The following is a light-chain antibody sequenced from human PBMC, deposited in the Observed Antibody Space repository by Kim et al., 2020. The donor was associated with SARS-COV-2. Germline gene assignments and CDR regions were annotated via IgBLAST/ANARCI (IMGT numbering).Light chain of an antibody. Sequence: QSVLTQPPSASGTPGQRVTISCSGSSSNIGSTYVYWYQQLPGTAPKLLIYRNNQRPSGVPDRFSASKSGTSASLAISGLRSEDEADYYCAAWDDSLSGPRVFGGGTKLTVL. V-gene: IGLV1-47*01. J-gene: IGLJ3*02. CDR1: SSNIGSTY. CDR3: AAWDDSLSGPRV. CDR2: RNN.